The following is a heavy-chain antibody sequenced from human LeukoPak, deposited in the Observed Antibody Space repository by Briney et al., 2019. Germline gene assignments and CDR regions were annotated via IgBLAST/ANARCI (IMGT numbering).Heavy chain of an antibody. V-gene: IGHV7-4-1*02. CDR1: GYTSTSYA. CDR2: INTNTGNP. CDR3: ARVHDFWSGSHFDY. Sequence: RASVKVSCKASGYTSTSYAMNWVRRAPGQGLEWMGWINTNTGNPTYAQGFTGRFVFSLDTSVSTAYLQISSLKAEDTAVYYCARVHDFWSGSHFDYWGQGTLVTVSS. J-gene: IGHJ4*02. D-gene: IGHD3-3*01.